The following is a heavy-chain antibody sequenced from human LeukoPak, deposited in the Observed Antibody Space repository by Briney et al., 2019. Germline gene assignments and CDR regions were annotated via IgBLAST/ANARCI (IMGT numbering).Heavy chain of an antibody. J-gene: IGHJ4*02. CDR2: ISYVGNNI. D-gene: IGHD6-19*01. CDR3: AKMQWLATYAY. CDR1: GFSFSNYG. V-gene: IGHV3-30*18. Sequence: PGGSLRLSCVASGFSFSNYGMHWVRQAPGKGPEWVAVISYVGNNIHYADSVRGRFTVSRDNSKNTLYLQMSSLRAEDTAVYYCAKMQWLATYAYWGQGTLVTVSS.